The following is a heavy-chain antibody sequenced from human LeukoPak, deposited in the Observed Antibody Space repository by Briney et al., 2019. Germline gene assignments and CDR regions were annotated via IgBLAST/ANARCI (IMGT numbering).Heavy chain of an antibody. V-gene: IGHV1-8*03. CDR3: ARGLGYSYGTTPSDH. CDR2: MNPNSGNT. J-gene: IGHJ5*02. CDR1: GFTFTSYD. D-gene: IGHD5-18*01. Sequence: ASVKVSCKTSGFTFTSYDINWVRQVAGQGLEWMGWMNPNSGNTGSAQKFRGRLTITRDTSVSTTYMELSGLRSEDTAVYYCARGLGYSYGTTPSDHWGQGTQVTVSS.